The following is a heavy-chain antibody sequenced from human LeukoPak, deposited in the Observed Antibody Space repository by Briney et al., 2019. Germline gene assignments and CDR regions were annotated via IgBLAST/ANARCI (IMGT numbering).Heavy chain of an antibody. Sequence: SETLSLTCAVSAYSISSGYYWGWIRQPPGKGLEWIGSIYHSGSTYYNPSLKSRVTISVDTSKNQFSLKLSSVTAADTAVYYCARRCSGGSCYSTYFDYWGQGTLVTVSS. V-gene: IGHV4-38-2*01. CDR2: IYHSGST. D-gene: IGHD2-15*01. J-gene: IGHJ4*02. CDR3: ARRCSGGSCYSTYFDY. CDR1: AYSISSGYY.